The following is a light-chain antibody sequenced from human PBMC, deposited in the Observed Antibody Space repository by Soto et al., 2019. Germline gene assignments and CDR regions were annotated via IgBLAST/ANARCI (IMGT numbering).Light chain of an antibody. V-gene: IGKV3D-15*01. CDR3: QQYNNWPLT. CDR1: QSVSSN. Sequence: IVLTQSPSTGSFSPVERSTLAVRASQSVSSNLAWHQQRPGQAPRLLIYGASTRATGVPARFSGGGSGTEFTLTITSLQSEDFAVYWCQQYNNWPLTFGPGTRLEIK. J-gene: IGKJ5*01. CDR2: GAS.